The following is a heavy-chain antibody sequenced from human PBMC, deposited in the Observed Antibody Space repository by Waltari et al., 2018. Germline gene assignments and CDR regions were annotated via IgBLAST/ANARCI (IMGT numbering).Heavy chain of an antibody. J-gene: IGHJ4*02. D-gene: IGHD3-16*01. V-gene: IGHV2-70*01. CDR1: GFSLTTSGFC. CDR2: IDWDDKK. Sequence: QVTLKESGPALVTPTQALTLTCTFSGFSLTTSGFCLSWIRQPPGKAPEWLALIDWDDKKFYTPSLKTRLTISRDISKNQVVLTMTNMAPEDTATYFWARNNYGKKGYQIFDHWGQGNMVSVSS. CDR3: ARNNYGKKGYQIFDH.